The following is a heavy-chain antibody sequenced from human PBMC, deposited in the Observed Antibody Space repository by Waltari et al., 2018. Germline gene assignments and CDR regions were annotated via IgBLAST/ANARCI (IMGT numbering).Heavy chain of an antibody. D-gene: IGHD4-17*01. CDR3: ASHDYGDYGGYNWFDP. V-gene: IGHV4-34*02. J-gene: IGHJ5*02. Sequence: QVQLQQWGAGLLKPSETLSLTCAVYGGSFSGYYWSWIRQPPGKGLEWIGEINHSGSTNYQLSLKSRVTISVDTSKNQFSLKLSSVTAADTAVYYCASHDYGDYGGYNWFDPWGQGTLVTVSS. CDR1: GGSFSGYY. CDR2: INHSGST.